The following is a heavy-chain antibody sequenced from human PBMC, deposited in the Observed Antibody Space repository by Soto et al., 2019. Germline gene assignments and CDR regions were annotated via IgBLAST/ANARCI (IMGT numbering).Heavy chain of an antibody. CDR3: ARVRRNVGIRRNDRDRGFDY. J-gene: IGHJ4*02. Sequence: PSETLSLTCTAAGGSMSCEGYYWSWIRQAPGKGLEWIGAIAHSGRSYFNPSLETRITMSVDTSKNQFSLKLSSVTAADTAVYYCARVRRNVGIRRNDRDRGFDYWSQGSLVTVSS. V-gene: IGHV4-39*07. D-gene: IGHD1-1*01. CDR2: IAHSGRS. CDR1: GGSMSCEGYY.